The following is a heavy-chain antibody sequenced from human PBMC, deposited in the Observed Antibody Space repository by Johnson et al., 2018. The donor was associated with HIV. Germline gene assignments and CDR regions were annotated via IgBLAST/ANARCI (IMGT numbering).Heavy chain of an antibody. D-gene: IGHD2-15*01. V-gene: IGHV3-33*08. CDR1: GFTFSSYG. Sequence: QVQLVESGGGVVQPGRSLRLSCAASGFTFSSYGMHWVRQAPGKGLEWVAVIWYDGSNKYYADSVKGRFTISRDNAKNSLYLQMNSLRAEDTAVYYCARDKSGGSDAFDIWGQGTMVTVSS. CDR3: ARDKSGGSDAFDI. CDR2: IWYDGSNK. J-gene: IGHJ3*02.